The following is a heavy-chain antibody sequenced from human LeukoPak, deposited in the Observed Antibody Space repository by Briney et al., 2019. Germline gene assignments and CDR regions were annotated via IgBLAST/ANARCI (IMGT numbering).Heavy chain of an antibody. J-gene: IGHJ4*02. CDR1: GYTFTSYD. CDR3: AGLAYCGGDCQGGFDY. D-gene: IGHD2-21*02. CDR2: INPSDGST. V-gene: IGHV1-46*01. Sequence: ASVKVSCKASGYTFTSYDINWVRQATGQGLEWMGRINPSDGSTTYAQKFQGRVTMTRDTSTSTVYMEMSSLTSEDTAVYYCAGLAYCGGDCQGGFDYWGQGTLVTVSS.